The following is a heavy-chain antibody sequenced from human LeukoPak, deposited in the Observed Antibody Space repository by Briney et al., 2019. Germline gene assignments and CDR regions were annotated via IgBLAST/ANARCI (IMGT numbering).Heavy chain of an antibody. D-gene: IGHD1-26*01. J-gene: IGHJ4*02. CDR3: TTAQWEQGDY. V-gene: IGHV3-23*01. Sequence: GGSLRLSCAASGFTFSSYAMSWVRQAPGKGLEWVSAISGSGGSTYYADSVKGRFTISRDNSKNTLYLQMNSLKTEDTAVYYCTTAQWEQGDYWGQGTLVTVSS. CDR1: GFTFSSYA. CDR2: ISGSGGST.